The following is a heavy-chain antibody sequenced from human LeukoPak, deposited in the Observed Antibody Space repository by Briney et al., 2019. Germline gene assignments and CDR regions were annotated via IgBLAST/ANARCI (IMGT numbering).Heavy chain of an antibody. CDR1: GFTFSDYY. V-gene: IGHV3-11*04. Sequence: PGGSLRLSCAASGFTFSDYYMSWIRQAPGKGQEWVSYISSSGSTIYYADSVKGRFTISRDNAKNSLYLQMNSLRAEDTAVYYCAIVNTYFPHDYWVQGTLVTVSS. CDR3: AIVNTYFPHDY. CDR2: ISSSGSTI. J-gene: IGHJ4*02. D-gene: IGHD2/OR15-2a*01.